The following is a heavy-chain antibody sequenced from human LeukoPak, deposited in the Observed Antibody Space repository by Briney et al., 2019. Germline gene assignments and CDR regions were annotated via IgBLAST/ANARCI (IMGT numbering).Heavy chain of an antibody. J-gene: IGHJ4*02. V-gene: IGHV3-30*03. CDR1: GFTFSTYG. Sequence: GGSLRLSCAASGFTFSTYGMHWVRQAPGKGLEWVAVISYDGSDKFYADSVKGRFTICRDNSKNTLSLQMNSLRAEDTAVYYCVGTVPAAVTQYWDYWGQGTLVTVSS. CDR3: VGTVPAAVTQYWDY. CDR2: ISYDGSDK. D-gene: IGHD2-2*01.